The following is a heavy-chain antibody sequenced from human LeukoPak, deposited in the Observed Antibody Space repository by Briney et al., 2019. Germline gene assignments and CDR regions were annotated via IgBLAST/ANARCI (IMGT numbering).Heavy chain of an antibody. Sequence: SETLSLTCSVSGGSISGYYWSWIRQPPGKGLEGIAYIYYSGSTNYNPSLKSRVTISVDTSKNQFSLKLSSVTAADTAVYYCARLGVAGSSGWYFDPWGQGTLVTVSS. CDR1: GGSISGYY. D-gene: IGHD6-19*01. CDR3: ARLGVAGSSGWYFDP. CDR2: IYYSGST. J-gene: IGHJ5*02. V-gene: IGHV4-59*08.